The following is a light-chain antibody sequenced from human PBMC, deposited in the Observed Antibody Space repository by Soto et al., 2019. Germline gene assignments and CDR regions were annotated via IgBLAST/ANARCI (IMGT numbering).Light chain of an antibody. Sequence: QSVLTQPPSASGTPGLTVTISCSGSSSNIGDNTVTWYRQLPGTAPKLLIYADNQRPSGVPDRFSGSKSGTSASLAISGLQSDDEADYYCAAWDGSLNGIYVFGSGTKVTVL. J-gene: IGLJ1*01. V-gene: IGLV1-44*01. CDR3: AAWDGSLNGIYV. CDR2: ADN. CDR1: SSNIGDNT.